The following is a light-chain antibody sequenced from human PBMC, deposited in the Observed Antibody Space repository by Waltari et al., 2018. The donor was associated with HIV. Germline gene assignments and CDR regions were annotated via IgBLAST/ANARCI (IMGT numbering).Light chain of an antibody. CDR1: QHVESW. V-gene: IGKV1-5*03. J-gene: IGKJ2*01. CDR2: KAS. Sequence: IQMTQSPSILSASVGDRVTITCRASQHVESWLAWYQQRPGRAPKLLIYKASTLEYGVPARFTGSGSGTNFTLTINSLQPDDFATYYCQQYNSDFYTFGLGTRLDLK. CDR3: QQYNSDFYT.